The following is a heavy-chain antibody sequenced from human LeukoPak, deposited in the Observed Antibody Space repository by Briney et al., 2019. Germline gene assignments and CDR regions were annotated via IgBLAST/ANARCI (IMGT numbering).Heavy chain of an antibody. CDR1: GYTLTELS. J-gene: IGHJ4*02. Sequence: ASVKVSCKVSGYTLTELSMHWVRQAPGKGLEWMGGFDPEDGETIYAQKFQGRVTMTEDTSTDTAYMELSSLRSEDTAVYYCARDITYGYSSGWSWWGQGTLVTVSS. CDR3: ARDITYGYSSGWSW. D-gene: IGHD6-19*01. CDR2: FDPEDGET. V-gene: IGHV1-24*01.